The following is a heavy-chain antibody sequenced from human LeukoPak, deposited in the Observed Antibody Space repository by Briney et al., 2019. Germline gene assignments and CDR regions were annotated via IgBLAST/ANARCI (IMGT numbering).Heavy chain of an antibody. CDR3: ASDLEEYQLLFSFDY. Sequence: ASVKVSCKASGYTFTSYAMHWVRQAPGQRLEWMGWINAGNGNTKYSQKFQGRVTITRDTSASTAYMELSSLRSEDTAVYYCASDLEEYQLLFSFDYWGQGTLVTVSS. J-gene: IGHJ4*02. V-gene: IGHV1-3*01. CDR1: GYTFTSYA. CDR2: INAGNGNT. D-gene: IGHD2-2*01.